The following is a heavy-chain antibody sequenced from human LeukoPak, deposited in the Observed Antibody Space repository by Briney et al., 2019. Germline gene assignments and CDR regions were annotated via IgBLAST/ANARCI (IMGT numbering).Heavy chain of an antibody. CDR3: ARDHYYYDSSGYYRTDAFDI. J-gene: IGHJ3*02. CDR1: GGSIGSYY. CDR2: IYYSGST. Sequence: SETLSLTCTVSGGSIGSYYWSWIRQPPGKGLEWIGYIYYSGSTNYNPSLKSRVTISVDTSKNQFSLKLSSVTAADTAVYYCARDHYYYDSSGYYRTDAFDIWGQGTMVTVSS. D-gene: IGHD3-22*01. V-gene: IGHV4-59*01.